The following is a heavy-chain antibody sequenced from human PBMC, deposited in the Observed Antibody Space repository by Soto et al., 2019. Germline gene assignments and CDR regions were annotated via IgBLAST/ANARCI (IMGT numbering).Heavy chain of an antibody. CDR3: ARTSDYGDYGWGNFDY. V-gene: IGHV5-51*01. CDR2: IYPGDSDP. Sequence: GESLKISCKGSGYSFTSYLIGWVRQMPGKGLEWMGIIYPGDSDPRYSPSFQGQVTISAEKSISTAYLQWSSLKASDTTMYYCARTSDYGDYGWGNFDYWGQGTLVTVSS. D-gene: IGHD4-17*01. J-gene: IGHJ4*02. CDR1: GYSFTSYL.